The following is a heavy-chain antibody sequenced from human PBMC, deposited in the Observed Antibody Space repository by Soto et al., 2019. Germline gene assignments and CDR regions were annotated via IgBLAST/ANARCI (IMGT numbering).Heavy chain of an antibody. J-gene: IGHJ4*02. V-gene: IGHV3-30*18. CDR3: AKDQRPVVVAAPSDY. CDR1: GFTCSRYG. CDR2: ISYDGSNK. D-gene: IGHD2-15*01. Sequence: QVQLLESGGGVVQPGRSLRLSCAASGFTCSRYGIQWVRQSPGKWLEWVAVISYDGSNKYYEDSVKGRVTISRDNSKNTLYLKMNSLRAEDTAVYYCAKDQRPVVVAAPSDYWGKGTLVTVSS.